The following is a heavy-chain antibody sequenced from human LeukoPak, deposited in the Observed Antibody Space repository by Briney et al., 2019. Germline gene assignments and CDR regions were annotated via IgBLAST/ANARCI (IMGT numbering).Heavy chain of an antibody. D-gene: IGHD3-9*01. CDR3: ATSFTGYDAFDI. CDR1: GYTFTSYY. Sequence: GASVKVSCKASGYTFTSYYMHWVRQAPGQGLEWMGIINPSGGSTSYAQKFQGRVTMTRDMSTSTVYMELSSLRSEDTAVYYCATSFTGYDAFDIWGQGTMVTVSS. CDR2: INPSGGST. J-gene: IGHJ3*02. V-gene: IGHV1-46*01.